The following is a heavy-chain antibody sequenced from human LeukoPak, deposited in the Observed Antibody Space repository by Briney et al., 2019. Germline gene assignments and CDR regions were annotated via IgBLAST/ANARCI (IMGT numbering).Heavy chain of an antibody. V-gene: IGHV3-48*02. CDR3: ARDPPYCTSNSCYGGFDY. Sequence: GGSLRLSCEASGFTFSTYSMNWVRQAPGKGLEWVSYISSSGSPTYYADSVKGRFTISRDNARDSLYLQMNNLRDEDTAVYYCARDPPYCTSNSCYGGFDYWGQGTLVTVSS. CDR2: ISSSGSPT. D-gene: IGHD2-2*01. CDR1: GFTFSTYS. J-gene: IGHJ4*02.